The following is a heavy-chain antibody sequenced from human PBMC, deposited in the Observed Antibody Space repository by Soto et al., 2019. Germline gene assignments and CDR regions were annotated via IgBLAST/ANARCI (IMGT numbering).Heavy chain of an antibody. CDR3: ARRRDDSGSNVDG. D-gene: IGHD3-10*01. Sequence: GGSLRLSCAASGFTFSTYGMAWVRQAPGKGLEWVSSITDSGGSTYTAASVKGRFTVSRDNSKNTLYLQLTSLRVEDTALYYCARRRDDSGSNVDGWG. V-gene: IGHV3-23*01. J-gene: IGHJ6*02. CDR2: ITDSGGST. CDR1: GFTFSTYG.